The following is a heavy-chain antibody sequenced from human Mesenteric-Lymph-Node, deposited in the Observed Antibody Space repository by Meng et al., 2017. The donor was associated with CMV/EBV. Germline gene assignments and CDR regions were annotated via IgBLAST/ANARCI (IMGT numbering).Heavy chain of an antibody. Sequence: GESLKISCAASGFAFSAYWMHWARQAPGKGLVWVSRLNHDGSNTIYADSVKGRFTISRDNAKNTLYLQMNTLRAEDTAVYYCVRKDGVVASRGNRFDPWGQGTLVTVSS. J-gene: IGHJ5*02. CDR1: GFAFSAYW. D-gene: IGHD3-3*01. V-gene: IGHV3-74*01. CDR3: VRKDGVVASRGNRFDP. CDR2: LNHDGSNT.